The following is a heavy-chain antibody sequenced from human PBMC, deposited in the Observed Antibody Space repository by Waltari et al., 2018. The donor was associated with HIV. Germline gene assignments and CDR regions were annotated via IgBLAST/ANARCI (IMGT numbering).Heavy chain of an antibody. J-gene: IGHJ5*02. CDR3: VRDSYGFDI. Sequence: QVRRQPSGPGLMTASQTLSLPCAISRDSLSSHTAAWNWVRPSPARGFEWLGKTYYRSEWRFDYAGSMKGRLSISVDIAMNQFSLHLTSLIPDDTATYYCVRDSYGFDIWGQGNPV. D-gene: IGHD3-16*01. CDR2: TYYRSEWRF. CDR1: RDSLSSHTAA. V-gene: IGHV6-1*02.